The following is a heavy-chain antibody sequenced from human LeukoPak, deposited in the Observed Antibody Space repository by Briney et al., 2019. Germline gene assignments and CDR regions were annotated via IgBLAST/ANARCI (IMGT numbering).Heavy chain of an antibody. D-gene: IGHD1-26*01. J-gene: IGHJ4*02. V-gene: IGHV3-23*01. CDR3: AKAVLRGSYYFDY. CDR1: GFSSSSYA. CDR2: ITGSVGST. Sequence: GASLRLSCAASGFSSSSYAMSWVRQAPDKGPEWVSAITGSVGSTYYANSVKGRFTISRDNSKNTLSLQMDSLRVEDTAVYYCAKAVLRGSYYFDYWGQGTLVTVSS.